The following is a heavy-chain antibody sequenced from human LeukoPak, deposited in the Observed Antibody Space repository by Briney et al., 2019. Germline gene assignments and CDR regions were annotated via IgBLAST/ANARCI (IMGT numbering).Heavy chain of an antibody. Sequence: PSETLSLTCTVSGGSISSYYWSWIRQPPGKGLEWIGNIYYSGSTNYNPSLKSRVTISVDTSKNQFSLKLSSVTAADTAVYYCARGSGYYYLIDYWGQGTLVTVSS. CDR3: ARGSGYYYLIDY. D-gene: IGHD3-22*01. V-gene: IGHV4-59*01. CDR2: IYYSGST. J-gene: IGHJ4*02. CDR1: GGSISSYY.